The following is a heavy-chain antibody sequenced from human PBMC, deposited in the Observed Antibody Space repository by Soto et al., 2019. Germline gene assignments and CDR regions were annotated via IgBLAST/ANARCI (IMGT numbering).Heavy chain of an antibody. Sequence: GGSLRLSCAASGFTFSSYGMHWVRQAPGKGLEWVAVISYDGSNKYYADSVKGRFTISRDNSKNTLYLQMNSLRAEDTAVYYCAKDNINWNSFYYYYGMDVWGPGTTVTVSS. J-gene: IGHJ6*02. CDR2: ISYDGSNK. D-gene: IGHD1-7*01. CDR3: AKDNINWNSFYYYYGMDV. V-gene: IGHV3-30*18. CDR1: GFTFSSYG.